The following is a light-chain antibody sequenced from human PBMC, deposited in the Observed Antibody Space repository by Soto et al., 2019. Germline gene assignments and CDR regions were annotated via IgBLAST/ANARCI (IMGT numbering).Light chain of an antibody. V-gene: IGKV3D-20*02. CDR1: QSVSGSF. CDR2: GAS. CDR3: QQRTNSPLT. J-gene: IGKJ4*01. Sequence: VLTQSPGTLSLSPGERVTLSCRASQSVSGSFLAWYQQKPGQAPRLLIHGASSRATGIPDRFSGSGSGTDFTLTISRLEPEDFAVYYCQQRTNSPLTFGGGTNVDIK.